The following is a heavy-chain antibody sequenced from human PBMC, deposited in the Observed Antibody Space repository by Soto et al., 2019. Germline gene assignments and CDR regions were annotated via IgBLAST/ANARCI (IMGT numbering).Heavy chain of an antibody. D-gene: IGHD3-16*02. CDR1: GFTFSNAW. J-gene: IGHJ4*02. V-gene: IGHV3-15*01. CDR3: TTDRNYDYIWGSYRSYYFDY. CDR2: IKSKTDGGTT. Sequence: PGGSLRLSCAASGFTFSNAWMSWVRQAPGKGLEWVGRIKSKTDGGTTDYAAPVKGRFTISRDDSKNTLYLQMNSLKTEDTAVYYCTTDRNYDYIWGSYRSYYFDYWGQGTLVTVSS.